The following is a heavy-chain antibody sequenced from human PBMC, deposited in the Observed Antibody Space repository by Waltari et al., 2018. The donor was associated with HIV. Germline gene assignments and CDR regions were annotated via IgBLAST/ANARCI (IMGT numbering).Heavy chain of an antibody. D-gene: IGHD3-3*01. Sequence: EVQLVESGGGLVQPGGSLRLSCAASGFTFTNYWMHWVRQVPGKGLVWVSRINEDGRITNYEDSVKGRFTISRDNAKDTLWLQMNSLRAEDTAIYYCARDLSGYSDNWGRGTLVTVSS. CDR3: ARDLSGYSDN. V-gene: IGHV3-74*01. J-gene: IGHJ4*02. CDR2: INEDGRIT. CDR1: GFTFTNYW.